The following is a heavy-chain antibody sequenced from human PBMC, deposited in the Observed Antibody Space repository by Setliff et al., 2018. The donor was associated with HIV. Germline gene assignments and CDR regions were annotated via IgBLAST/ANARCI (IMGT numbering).Heavy chain of an antibody. CDR1: GDSIISSRNF. V-gene: IGHV4-39*07. CDR2: IHSSGST. Sequence: SETLSLTCTVSGDSIISSRNFWGWILQPPGKGLEWIGNIHSSGSTYYHPSLKSRVLISVDTSNNLFSLSLRSVTAADTAVYYCARDLSPYGSGDPYYYYGMDVWGQGTTVTVSS. CDR3: ARDLSPYGSGDPYYYYGMDV. J-gene: IGHJ6*02. D-gene: IGHD3-10*01.